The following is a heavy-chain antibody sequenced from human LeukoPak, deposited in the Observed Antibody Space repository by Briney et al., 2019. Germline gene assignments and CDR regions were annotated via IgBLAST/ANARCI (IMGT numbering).Heavy chain of an antibody. J-gene: IGHJ4*02. CDR2: ISSSSSYI. V-gene: IGHV3-21*01. Sequence: GGSLRLSCAASGFTFSSYGMNWVRQAPGKGLEWVSFISSSSSYIYHADSVKGRFTISRDNAKNLLYLQMNSLRAEDTAVYYCARAPGYRNFLDYWGQGTLVTVSS. D-gene: IGHD6-13*01. CDR3: ARAPGYRNFLDY. CDR1: GFTFSSYG.